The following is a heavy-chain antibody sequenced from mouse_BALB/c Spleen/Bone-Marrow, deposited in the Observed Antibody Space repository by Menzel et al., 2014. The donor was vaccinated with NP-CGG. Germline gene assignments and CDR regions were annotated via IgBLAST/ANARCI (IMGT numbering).Heavy chain of an antibody. CDR1: GFTFSNYW. CDR3: TTGFAY. J-gene: IGHJ3*01. V-gene: IGHV6-6*02. CDR2: IRLKSNNYAT. Sequence: EVQRVESGGGLVQPGGSIKLSCVASGFTFSNYWMNWVRRFPEKGLEWVAEIRLKSNNYATHYAESVKGRFTISRDDSKSSVYLQMNDLRAEDTGIYYCTTGFAYWGQGTLVTVSA.